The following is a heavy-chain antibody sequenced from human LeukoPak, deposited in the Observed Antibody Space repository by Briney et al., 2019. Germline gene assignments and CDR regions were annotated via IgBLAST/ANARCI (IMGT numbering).Heavy chain of an antibody. CDR2: KYYSGSA. CDR1: GVSVSDGRYY. V-gene: IGHV4-31*03. Sequence: SETLSLTCNVSGVSVSDGRYYWTWIRQHPGKGLEWIGYKYYSGSAKYNPSLKSRLTISIDTSKNQFSLKLSSVTAADTAVYYCARYIVVVTAIRNWFDPWGQGTLVTVSS. D-gene: IGHD2-21*02. J-gene: IGHJ5*02. CDR3: ARYIVVVTAIRNWFDP.